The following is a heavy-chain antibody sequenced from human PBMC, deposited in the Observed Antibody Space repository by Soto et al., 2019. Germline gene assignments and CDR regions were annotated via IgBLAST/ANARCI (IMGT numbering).Heavy chain of an antibody. CDR2: IYSGGSA. CDR3: ARGGAVAYVYYYGMDV. D-gene: IGHD6-19*01. J-gene: IGHJ6*02. CDR1: GFTVSSNY. V-gene: IGHV3-66*01. Sequence: PGGSLRLSCAASGFTVSSNYMSWVRQAPGKGLEWVSVIYSGGSAYYADSVKGRFTISRDNSKNTLYLQMNSLRAEDTAVYYCARGGAVAYVYYYGMDVWGQGTTVTVSS.